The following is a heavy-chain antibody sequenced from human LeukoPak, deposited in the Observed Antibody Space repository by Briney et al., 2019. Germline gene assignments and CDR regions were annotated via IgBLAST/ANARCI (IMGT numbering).Heavy chain of an antibody. D-gene: IGHD6-13*01. CDR1: GGSISSYY. CDR3: ARDIAAAGRYYYYGMDV. V-gene: IGHV4-4*07. J-gene: IGHJ6*02. Sequence: SETLALTCTVSGGSISSYYWSWIRQPAGKGLEWIGRIYTSGSTNYNPSLKSRVTMSVDTSKNQFSLKLSSVTAADTAVYYCARDIAAAGRYYYYGMDVWGQGTTVTVSS. CDR2: IYTSGST.